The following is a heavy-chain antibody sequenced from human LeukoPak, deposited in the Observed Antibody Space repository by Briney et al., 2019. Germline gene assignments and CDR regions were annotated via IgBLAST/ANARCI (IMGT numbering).Heavy chain of an antibody. J-gene: IGHJ4*02. CDR3: ARRAGWLRLGEYYFDY. Sequence: SETLSLTCTVSGGSISSSSYYWGWIRQPPGKGLEWIGSIYYSGSTYYNPSLKSRVTISVDTSKNQFSLKLSSVTAADTAVYYCARRAGWLRLGEYYFDYWGQGTLVTVSS. V-gene: IGHV4-39*01. CDR1: GGSISSSSYY. CDR2: IYYSGST. D-gene: IGHD5-12*01.